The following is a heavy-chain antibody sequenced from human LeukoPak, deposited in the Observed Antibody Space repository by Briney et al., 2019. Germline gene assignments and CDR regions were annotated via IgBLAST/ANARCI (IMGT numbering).Heavy chain of an antibody. D-gene: IGHD6-6*01. J-gene: IGHJ4*02. CDR1: GGSISSGGYS. CDR2: IYYSGST. Sequence: SQTLSLTCAVSGGSISSGGYSWSWLRQPPGKGLEWIGYIYYSGSTNYNPSLKSRVTISVDTSKNQFSLKLSSVTAADTALYYCARSRTGSSSFDYWGQGTLVTVSS. V-gene: IGHV4-30-4*07. CDR3: ARSRTGSSSFDY.